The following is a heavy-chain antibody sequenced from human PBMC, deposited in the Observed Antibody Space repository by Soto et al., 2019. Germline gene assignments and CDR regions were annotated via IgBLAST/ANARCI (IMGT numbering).Heavy chain of an antibody. CDR1: GGSISSFC. Sequence: SETLPLTCTVSGGSISSFCWRWIRQPPGKGLEWIGYIYYSGSTNYNPSLKSRVTISVDTSKNQFSLKLSSVTAADTAVYYCARLSPGSFTYYYYYMDVWGKGTTVTVSS. CDR3: ARLSPGSFTYYYYYMDV. J-gene: IGHJ6*03. V-gene: IGHV4-59*08. CDR2: IYYSGST. D-gene: IGHD6-13*01.